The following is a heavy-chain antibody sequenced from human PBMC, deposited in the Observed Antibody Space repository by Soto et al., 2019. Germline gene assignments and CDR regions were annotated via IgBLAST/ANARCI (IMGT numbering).Heavy chain of an antibody. V-gene: IGHV3-30*18. CDR2: ISYDRSNE. J-gene: IGHJ6*02. D-gene: IGHD3-10*01. CDR1: GFTFRSYG. CDR3: AKERYYGSGNYGMDV. Sequence: PGGSLRLSCAASGFTFRSYGMHWVRQAPGKGLEWVAVISYDRSNEYYADSVKGRFTISRDSSKNTLYLQMNSLGAEDTAVYYCAKERYYGSGNYGMDVWGQGTTVTVSS.